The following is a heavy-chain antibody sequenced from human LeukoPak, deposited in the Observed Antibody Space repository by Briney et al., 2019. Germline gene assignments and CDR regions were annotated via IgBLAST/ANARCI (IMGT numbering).Heavy chain of an antibody. V-gene: IGHV4-30-2*03. Sequence: SETLSLTCAVSGGSISSGGYSWSWIRQPPGKGPEWIGYIYHSGSTYYNPSLKSRVTISVDTSKNQFSLKLSSVTAADTAVYYCARPGTFSGAFDIWGQGTMVTVSS. J-gene: IGHJ3*02. CDR1: GGSISSGGYS. CDR3: ARPGTFSGAFDI. D-gene: IGHD3-10*01. CDR2: IYHSGST.